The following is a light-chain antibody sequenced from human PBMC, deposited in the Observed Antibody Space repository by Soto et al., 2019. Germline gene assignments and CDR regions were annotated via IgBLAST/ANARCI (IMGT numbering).Light chain of an antibody. CDR1: SSDVGGYNY. CDR2: DVS. CDR3: SSDTGGTSYV. Sequence: QSALTQPASVSGSPGQSIIISCTGTSSDVGGYNYVSWHQQHPGKAPKLLIFDVSNRPSGVSHRFSGSKSGNTASLTISGYHDEDEADDNRSSDTGGTSYVFGTGIKLTVL. J-gene: IGLJ1*01. V-gene: IGLV2-14*03.